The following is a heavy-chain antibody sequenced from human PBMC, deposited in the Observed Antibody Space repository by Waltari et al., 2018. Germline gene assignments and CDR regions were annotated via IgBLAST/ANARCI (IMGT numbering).Heavy chain of an antibody. Sequence: QVQLQESGPGLVTPSETLSLTCPVSGYSISSCYQWGWVRQPPGKGLEWIGSIYHSGSTYYNPSLKSRVTISVDTSKNQFSLKLSSVTAADTAVYYCARSYYYVPLDYWGQGTLVTVSS. D-gene: IGHD3-10*02. CDR1: GYSISSCYQ. V-gene: IGHV4-38-2*01. J-gene: IGHJ4*02. CDR3: ARSYYYVPLDY. CDR2: IYHSGST.